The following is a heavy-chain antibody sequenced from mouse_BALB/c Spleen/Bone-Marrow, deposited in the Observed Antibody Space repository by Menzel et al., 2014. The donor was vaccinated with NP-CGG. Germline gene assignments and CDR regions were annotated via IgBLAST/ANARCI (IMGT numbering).Heavy chain of an antibody. CDR1: GFNIKDYY. J-gene: IGHJ2*01. D-gene: IGHD2-10*02. CDR2: IDPENGDT. CDR3: NEGYGNYGY. Sequence: VQLQQPGAELVRSGASVKLSCTASGFNIKDYYKRWVKQRPEQGLEWIGWIDPENGDTEYAPKFQGKATMTADTSSNTAYLQLSSLTSEDTAVYYCNEGYGNYGYWGQGTTLTVSS. V-gene: IGHV14-4*02.